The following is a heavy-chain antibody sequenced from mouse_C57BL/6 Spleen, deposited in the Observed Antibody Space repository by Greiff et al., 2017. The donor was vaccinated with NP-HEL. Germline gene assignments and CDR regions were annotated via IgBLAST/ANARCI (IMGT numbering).Heavy chain of an antibody. CDR1: GYTFTDYE. J-gene: IGHJ1*03. Sequence: QVQLQQSGAELVRPGASVTLSCKASGYTFTDYEMHWVKQTPVHGLEWIGAIDPETGGTAYNQTFQGKAILTADKSSSTAYMELRSLTSEDSAVYYCTRNYGSSYWYFDVWGTGTTVTVSS. D-gene: IGHD1-1*01. V-gene: IGHV1-15*01. CDR3: TRNYGSSYWYFDV. CDR2: IDPETGGT.